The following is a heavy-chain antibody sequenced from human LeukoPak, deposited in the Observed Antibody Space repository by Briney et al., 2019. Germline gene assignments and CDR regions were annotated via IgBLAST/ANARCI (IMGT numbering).Heavy chain of an antibody. CDR3: AGWLQRKKYYFDC. V-gene: IGHV3-66*01. J-gene: IGHJ4*02. Sequence: GGSLRLSCAASGFTFSSYAMSWVRQAPGKGLEWVSVIYSGGSTYYADSVKGRFTISRDNSKNTLYLQMNSLRAEDTAVYYCAGWLQRKKYYFDCWGQGTLVTVSS. CDR1: GFTFSSYA. D-gene: IGHD5-24*01. CDR2: IYSGGST.